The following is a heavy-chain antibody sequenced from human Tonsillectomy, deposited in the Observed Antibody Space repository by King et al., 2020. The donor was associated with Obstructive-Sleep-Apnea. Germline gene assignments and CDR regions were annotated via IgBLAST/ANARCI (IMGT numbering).Heavy chain of an antibody. V-gene: IGHV1-69*17. CDR1: GGTFTNYA. CDR2: IMPVANVV. D-gene: IGHD3-16*01. Sequence: QLVQSGAEVRKPGSSVTVSCKASGGTFTNYAITWVRQAPGQGLEWMGGIMPVANVVKLAQKFQDRVSITADRSTSTAYMGLGSLPKEDTAVYYCAGTPPPVAVPDASLWEHFFCYALDVWGQGTTVTVSS. CDR3: AGTPPPVAVPDASLWEHFFCYALDV. J-gene: IGHJ6*02.